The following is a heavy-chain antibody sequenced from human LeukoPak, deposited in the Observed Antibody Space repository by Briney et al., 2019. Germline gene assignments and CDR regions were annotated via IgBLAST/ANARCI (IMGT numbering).Heavy chain of an antibody. V-gene: IGHV3-11*04. CDR1: GFTFSDYY. J-gene: IGHJ4*02. D-gene: IGHD6-13*01. CDR2: ISSSGSTI. CDR3: AKDRRLYSSSLYYFDY. Sequence: GGSLRLSCAASGFTFSDYYMSWIRQAPGKGLEWVSYISSSGSTIYYADSVKGRFTISRDNAKNSLYLQMNSLRAEDTAVYYCAKDRRLYSSSLYYFDYWGQGTLVTVSS.